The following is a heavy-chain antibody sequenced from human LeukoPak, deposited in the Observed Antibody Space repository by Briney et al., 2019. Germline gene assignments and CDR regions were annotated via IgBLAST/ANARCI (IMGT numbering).Heavy chain of an antibody. V-gene: IGHV4-34*01. J-gene: IGHJ4*02. CDR3: ARGLNYDILTGPTPFDY. D-gene: IGHD3-9*01. CDR1: GGSFSGYY. Sequence: PSETLSLTCAVYGGSFSGYYWSWIRQPPGKGLEWIGEINHSGSTNYNPSLKSRVTISVDTTKNQFSLKLSSVTAADTAVYYCARGLNYDILTGPTPFDYWGQGTLVTASS. CDR2: INHSGST.